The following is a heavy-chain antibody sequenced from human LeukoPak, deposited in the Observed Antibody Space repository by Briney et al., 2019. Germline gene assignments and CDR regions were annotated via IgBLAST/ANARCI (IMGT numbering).Heavy chain of an antibody. CDR3: AKDGYPSSYYYYYLDV. J-gene: IGHJ6*03. CDR2: ISSSGSTI. D-gene: IGHD5-12*01. V-gene: IGHV3-11*01. Sequence: GGSLRLSCAASGFTCSDYYMSWIRQAPGKGLEWVSYISSSGSTIYYADSVKGRFTISRGNAKNSLYLQMNSLRADDTAVYYCAKDGYPSSYYYYYLDVWGKGTTVTVSS. CDR1: GFTCSDYY.